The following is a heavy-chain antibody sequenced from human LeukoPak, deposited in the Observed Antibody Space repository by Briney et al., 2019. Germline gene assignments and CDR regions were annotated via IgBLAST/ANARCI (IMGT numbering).Heavy chain of an antibody. CDR3: ARDGYNRRAFDI. CDR1: GFTVSTNY. CDR2: IYTGGDT. D-gene: IGHD1-14*01. Sequence: PGGSLRLSCAASGFTVSTNYMNWVRQAPGRGLEWVSVIYTGGDTYYTDSVKGRFTISRDNSKNTLYLQMNSLRGEDTAVYYCARDGYNRRAFDIWGQGTMVTVSS. J-gene: IGHJ3*02. V-gene: IGHV3-53*01.